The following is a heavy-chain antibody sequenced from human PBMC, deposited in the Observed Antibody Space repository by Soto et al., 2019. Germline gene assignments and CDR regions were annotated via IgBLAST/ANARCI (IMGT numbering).Heavy chain of an antibody. Sequence: KSSETLSLTCTVSGGSISSSSYYWGWIRQPPGKGLEWIGSIYYSGSTYYNPSLKSRVTISVDTSKNQFSLKLSSVTAADTAVYYCAIGDRDYYGMDVWGQGTTVTVSS. CDR2: IYYSGST. J-gene: IGHJ6*02. V-gene: IGHV4-39*01. CDR3: AIGDRDYYGMDV. CDR1: GGSISSSSYY.